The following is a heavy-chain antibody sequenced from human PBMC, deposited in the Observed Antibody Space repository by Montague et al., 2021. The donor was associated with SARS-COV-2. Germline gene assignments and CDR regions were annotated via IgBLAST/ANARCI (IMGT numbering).Heavy chain of an antibody. D-gene: IGHD3-10*01. Sequence: SETLSLTCAVSGGSISSSNWWSWVRQPPWKGLEWIGEIYHSGRTXXNPXXXSRVTISVDKSKNQFSLKLSSVTAADTAVYYCASRGAGWFGSNPERFDYWGQGTLVTVSS. V-gene: IGHV4-4*02. CDR3: ASRGAGWFGSNPERFDY. CDR2: IYHSGRT. J-gene: IGHJ4*02. CDR1: GGSISSSNW.